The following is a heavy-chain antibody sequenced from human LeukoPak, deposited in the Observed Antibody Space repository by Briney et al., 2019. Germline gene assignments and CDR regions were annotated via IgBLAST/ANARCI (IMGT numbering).Heavy chain of an antibody. CDR3: ARDASITGTTYFDY. V-gene: IGHV3-23*01. CDR1: GFTFSSYA. J-gene: IGHJ4*02. CDR2: ISGSGGST. Sequence: GGSLRLSCAASGFTFSSYAMSWVRQAPGKGLEWVSAISGSGGSTYYADSVKGRFTISRDNAKNSLYLQMNSLRAEDTAVYYCARDASITGTTYFDYWGQGTLVTVSS. D-gene: IGHD1-7*01.